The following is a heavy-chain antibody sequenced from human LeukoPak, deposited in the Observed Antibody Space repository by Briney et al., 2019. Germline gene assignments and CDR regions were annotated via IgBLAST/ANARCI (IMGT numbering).Heavy chain of an antibody. D-gene: IGHD6-25*01. CDR2: VAYDGSLK. V-gene: IGHV3-30*18. J-gene: IGHJ1*01. CDR1: GFIFSNYG. CDR3: AKEPNSYTSGWYFQH. Sequence: GRSLRLSCAASGFIFSNYGMHWVRQAPGTGLEWVAVVAYDGSLKFYAGSVKGRFTISRDNSKNTLDLQMNSLRAEDTAVYYCAKEPNSYTSGWYFQHWGHGTLVTVSS.